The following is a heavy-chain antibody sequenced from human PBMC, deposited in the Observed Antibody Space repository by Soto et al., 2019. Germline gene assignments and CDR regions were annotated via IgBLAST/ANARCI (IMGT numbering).Heavy chain of an antibody. CDR1: GFTFDDYT. J-gene: IGHJ6*02. Sequence: GGSLRLSCAASGFTFDDYTMHWVRQAPGKGLEWVSLISWDGGSTYYADSVKGRFTISRDNSKNSLYLQMNSLRTEDTALYYCAKDIYGGTAMVSRTYYYYYGMDVWGQGTTVTVSS. CDR3: AKDIYGGTAMVSRTYYYYYGMDV. D-gene: IGHD5-18*01. CDR2: ISWDGGST. V-gene: IGHV3-43*01.